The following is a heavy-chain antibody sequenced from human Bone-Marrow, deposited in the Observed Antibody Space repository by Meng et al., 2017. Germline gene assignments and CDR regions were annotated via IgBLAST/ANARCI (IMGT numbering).Heavy chain of an antibody. CDR1: GDSITSGDFS. D-gene: IGHD3-10*01. CDR3: ARGGLRGITQTEYFHH. CDR2: IFTSGST. J-gene: IGHJ1*01. V-gene: IGHV4-61*02. Sequence: QVQPQEAGPGLLNPSHTLSLPCTVSGDSITSGDFSWSLLRQPAGKGLEWLGRIFTSGSTKYNPSLKSRVTMSLDTSKNQVSLKLTSVTAADTAVYYCARGGLRGITQTEYFHHWGQGTLVTVSS.